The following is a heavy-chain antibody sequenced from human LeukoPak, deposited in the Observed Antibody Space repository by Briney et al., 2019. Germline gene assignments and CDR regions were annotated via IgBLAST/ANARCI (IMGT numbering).Heavy chain of an antibody. CDR2: IYTSGST. CDR3: ARGDITFDY. J-gene: IGHJ4*02. D-gene: IGHD2-15*01. Sequence: SETLSLTCTVSGGSISSSSYYWSWIRQPAGKGLEWIGRIYTSGSTNYNPSLKSRVTISVDTSKNQFSMKLSSVTAADTAVYYCARGDITFDYWGQGTLVTVSS. CDR1: GGSISSSSYY. V-gene: IGHV4-61*02.